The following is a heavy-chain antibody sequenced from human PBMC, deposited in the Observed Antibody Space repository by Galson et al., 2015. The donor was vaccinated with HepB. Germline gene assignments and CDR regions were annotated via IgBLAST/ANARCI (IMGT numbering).Heavy chain of an antibody. D-gene: IGHD3-10*01. Sequence: SETLSLTCTVSGGSISSSSYYWGWLRQPPGKGLEWIGSIYYSGSTYYNPSLKSRVTISVDTSKNQFSLKLSSVTAADTAVYYCARDKSSVYYYYMDVWGKGTTVTVSS. J-gene: IGHJ6*03. CDR2: IYYSGST. CDR3: ARDKSSVYYYYMDV. CDR1: GGSISSSSYY. V-gene: IGHV4-39*07.